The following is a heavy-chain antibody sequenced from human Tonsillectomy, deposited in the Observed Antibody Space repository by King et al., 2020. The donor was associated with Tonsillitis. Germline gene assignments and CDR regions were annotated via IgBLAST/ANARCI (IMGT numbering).Heavy chain of an antibody. V-gene: IGHV3-21*01. D-gene: IGHD2-15*01. CDR1: GSTFSRYT. Sequence: VQLVESGGGLVKPGGSLRLSCAASGSTFSRYTMNWVRQAPGEGLEWVSSISSSASYMYYADSVKGRFTISRDNAKNPLYLQMNSLRAEDTAVYYCAREGVGCSGGSCFSGWFDPWGQGSLVTVSS. CDR2: ISSSASYM. CDR3: AREGVGCSGGSCFSGWFDP. J-gene: IGHJ5*02.